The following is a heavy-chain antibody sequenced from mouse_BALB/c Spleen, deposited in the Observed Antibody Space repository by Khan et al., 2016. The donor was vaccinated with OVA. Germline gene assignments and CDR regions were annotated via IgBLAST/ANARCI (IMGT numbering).Heavy chain of an antibody. CDR2: IDPYNGGT. V-gene: IGHV1S135*01. Sequence: EVQLKQSGPELVKPGASVKVSCKASGYSFTDYNMFWVKQSHGKSLEWIGYIDPYNGGTSYNQKFKGKATLTVDKSSSTAFMHLSSLTSADAAVFYCARTDYYGSSYYFDYWGQGTTLTVSS. CDR3: ARTDYYGSSYYFDY. D-gene: IGHD1-1*01. J-gene: IGHJ2*01. CDR1: GYSFTDYN.